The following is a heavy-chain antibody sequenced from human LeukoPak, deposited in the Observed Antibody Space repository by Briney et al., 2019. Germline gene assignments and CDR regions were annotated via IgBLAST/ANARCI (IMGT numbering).Heavy chain of an antibody. V-gene: IGHV4-4*07. CDR2: IYTSGST. CDR3: ARFIAVAGINWYFDL. CDR1: GDSISSYY. J-gene: IGHJ2*01. D-gene: IGHD6-19*01. Sequence: PSETLSLTCTVPGDSISSYYWSWIRQPAGKGLEWIGRIYTSGSTNYNPSLKSRVTMSVDTSKNQFSLKLSSVTAADTAVYYCARFIAVAGINWYFDLWGRGTLVTVSS.